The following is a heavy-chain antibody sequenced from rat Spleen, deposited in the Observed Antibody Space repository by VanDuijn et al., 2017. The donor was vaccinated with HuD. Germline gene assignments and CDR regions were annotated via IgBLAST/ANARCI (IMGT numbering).Heavy chain of an antibody. CDR3: ARQDTSGYSNWFTY. CDR2: ISYNGGST. V-gene: IGHV5-7*01. CDR1: GFTFSNFD. J-gene: IGHJ3*01. D-gene: IGHD4-3*01. Sequence: EVQLVESGGGLVQPGRSLKLSCAASGFTFSNFDMAWVRQAPKKGLEWVAYISYNGGSTYYRDSVKGRFTISRDNAQSTLYLQMDSLRSEDTATYYCARQDTSGYSNWFTYWGQGTLVTVSS.